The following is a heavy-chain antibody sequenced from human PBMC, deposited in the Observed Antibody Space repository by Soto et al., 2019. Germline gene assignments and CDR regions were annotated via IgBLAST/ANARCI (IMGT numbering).Heavy chain of an antibody. CDR3: VRDGGQ. D-gene: IGHD3-16*01. CDR2: INSDASTT. V-gene: IGHV3-74*03. J-gene: IGHJ4*02. CDR1: GFTFSSSW. Sequence: EVQLVESGGGLVQPGGSLRLSCAASGFTFSSSWMHWVRQAPGKGLVWVSCINSDASTTTYADSVKGRFTISRDNAKNTLYLQMNSLRADDTAVYYCVRDGGQWGQGTLVTVSS.